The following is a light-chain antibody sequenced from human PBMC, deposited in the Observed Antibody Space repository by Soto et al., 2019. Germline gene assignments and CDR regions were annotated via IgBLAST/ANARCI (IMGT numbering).Light chain of an antibody. J-gene: IGLJ3*02. Sequence: QSVLTQPASVSGSPGQAITISCTGASTDGGGYNYVSWYQQHPGKAPKLMIYDVSNRPSGVSVRFSGSKSGNTASLTISWRRPEEEADYYCSSYSGVTTVVFGGGTKVTVL. CDR3: SSYSGVTTVV. V-gene: IGLV2-14*01. CDR1: STDGGGYNY. CDR2: DVS.